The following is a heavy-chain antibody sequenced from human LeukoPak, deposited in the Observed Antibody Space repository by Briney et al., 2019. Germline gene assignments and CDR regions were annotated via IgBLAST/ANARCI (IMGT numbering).Heavy chain of an antibody. Sequence: RPGGSLRLSCAASGFTFSNSDMTWVRQAPGKGLEWVSFITSSGDIIDYVDSVRGRFTISRDNAKNSLYLQVNSLRVEDTAIYYCARGRKRPTGGASSYPGLDVWGQGTTVTVSS. V-gene: IGHV3-48*03. J-gene: IGHJ6*02. CDR2: ITSSGDII. CDR3: ARGRKRPTGGASSYPGLDV. CDR1: GFTFSNSD. D-gene: IGHD2-8*02.